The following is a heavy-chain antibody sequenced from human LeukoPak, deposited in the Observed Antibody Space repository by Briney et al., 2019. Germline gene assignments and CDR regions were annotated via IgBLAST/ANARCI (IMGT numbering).Heavy chain of an antibody. CDR2: MSYDGRNK. V-gene: IGHV3-30-3*01. Sequence: GRSLRLSCATSGFTFNTYAMHWVRQAPGKGLDWVAAMSYDGRNKYYANSVRGRFTISRDNSKDTLFLQMNSLTSEDTAVYYCATGWHYSDTSGYYHWGQGTLVTVSS. J-gene: IGHJ5*02. CDR3: ATGWHYSDTSGYYH. CDR1: GFTFNTYA. D-gene: IGHD3-22*01.